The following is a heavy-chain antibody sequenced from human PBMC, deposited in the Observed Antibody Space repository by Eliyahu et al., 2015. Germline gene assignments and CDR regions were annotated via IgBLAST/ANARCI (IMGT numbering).Heavy chain of an antibody. V-gene: IGHV1-24*01. CDR2: FDPEDGET. J-gene: IGHJ5*02. CDR1: GYTLXELX. CDR3: AIRNKKLRGEWLLNWFDP. D-gene: IGHD3-3*01. Sequence: QVQLVQSGAEVKKPGASVKVSCKVSGYTLXELXMHWVRQAPGKGLEWMGGFDPEDGETIYAQKFQGRVTMTEDTSTDTAYMELSSLRSEDTAVYYCAIRNKKLRGEWLLNWFDPWGQGTLVTVSS.